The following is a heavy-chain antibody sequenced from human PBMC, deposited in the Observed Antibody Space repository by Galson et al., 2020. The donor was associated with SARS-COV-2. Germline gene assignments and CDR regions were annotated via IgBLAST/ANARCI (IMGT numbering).Heavy chain of an antibody. CDR3: STAVFDY. CDR1: GFIFNDAW. J-gene: IGHJ4*02. Sequence: GGSLRLYCAASGFIFNDAWMNWVRQAPGKGLEWVGRIKTKTDGGTTDYAAPVKGRFTIPRDDSKNMVYLQMSSLKTEDTAVYFCSTAVFDYWGQGTQVTVSS. V-gene: IGHV3-15*01. CDR2: IKTKTDGGTT.